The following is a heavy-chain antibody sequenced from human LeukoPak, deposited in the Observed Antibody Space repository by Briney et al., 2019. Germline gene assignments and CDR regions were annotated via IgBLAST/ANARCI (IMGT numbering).Heavy chain of an antibody. J-gene: IGHJ4*02. V-gene: IGHV3-23*01. CDR3: AKGRGTNSGPTLDY. D-gene: IGHD6-19*01. CDR2: ISGGGDST. Sequence: PGGSLRLSCAASGLTFSNFAMSWVRQAPGKGPEWVSAISGGGDSTYYADSVKGRSTVSRDSSKNTLYLQMNSLTDDDTAVYYCAKGRGTNSGPTLDYWGQGTLVAVSS. CDR1: GLTFSNFA.